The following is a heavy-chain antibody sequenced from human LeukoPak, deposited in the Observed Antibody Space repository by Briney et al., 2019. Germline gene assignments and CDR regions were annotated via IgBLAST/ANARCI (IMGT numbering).Heavy chain of an antibody. CDR2: INHSGST. CDR3: ARVNHDSSGYYYVGAFDI. J-gene: IGHJ3*02. CDR1: GGSFSGYY. Sequence: SETLSLTCAVYGGSFSGYYWSWIRQPPGKGLEWIGEINHSGSTNYNPSLKSRVTISVDTSKNQFSLKLSSVTAADTAVYYCARVNHDSSGYYYVGAFDIWGQGTMVTVSS. V-gene: IGHV4-34*01. D-gene: IGHD3-22*01.